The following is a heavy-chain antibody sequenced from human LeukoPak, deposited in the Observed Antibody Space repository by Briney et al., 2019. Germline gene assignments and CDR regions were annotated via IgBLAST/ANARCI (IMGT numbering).Heavy chain of an antibody. CDR1: GFTFDDYA. V-gene: IGHV3-9*03. J-gene: IGHJ4*02. Sequence: GGSLRLSCAASGFTFDDYAMHWVRQAPGKGLEWVSGISWNSGSIGYADSVKGRFTISRDNAKNSLYLQMNSLRAEDMALYYCAKASGGYNRIIDYWGQGTLVTVSS. CDR3: AKASGGYNRIIDY. CDR2: ISWNSGSI. D-gene: IGHD5-18*01.